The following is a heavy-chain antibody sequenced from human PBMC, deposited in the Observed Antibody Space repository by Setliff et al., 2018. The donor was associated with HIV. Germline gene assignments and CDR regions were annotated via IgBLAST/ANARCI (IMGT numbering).Heavy chain of an antibody. CDR3: ARQERYCTSADCYRYFNY. Sequence: PSEPLSLTCTVSGGSISTYYWTWIRQPPGKGLEWIGYIYTSGSTSYNPSLKSRLTISLDTSKNQFSLKLSSVTAADTAVYYCARQERYCTSADCYRYFNYWGQGTLVTVSS. D-gene: IGHD2-2*02. V-gene: IGHV4-4*09. CDR1: GGSISTYY. J-gene: IGHJ4*02. CDR2: IYTSGST.